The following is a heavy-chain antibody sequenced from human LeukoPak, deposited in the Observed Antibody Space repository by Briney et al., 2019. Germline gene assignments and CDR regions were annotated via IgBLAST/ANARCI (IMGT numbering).Heavy chain of an antibody. V-gene: IGHV3-21*01. D-gene: IGHD2-21*02. J-gene: IGHJ3*02. CDR2: ISSSRSYI. Sequence: PGGSLRLSCAASGLTFSSYSMNWVPQAPGKGLEWVSSISSSRSYIYYADSVKGRFTISRDNAKNSLYLQMNSLRAEDTAVYNCASWVVVTAGDAFDIWGQGTMVTVSS. CDR1: GLTFSSYS. CDR3: ASWVVVTAGDAFDI.